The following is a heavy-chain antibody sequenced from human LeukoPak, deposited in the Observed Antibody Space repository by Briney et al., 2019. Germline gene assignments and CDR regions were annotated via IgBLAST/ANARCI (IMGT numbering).Heavy chain of an antibody. CDR3: ARQTGSGLFILP. V-gene: IGHV4-39*01. CDR2: IYYSGNT. D-gene: IGHD3/OR15-3a*01. J-gene: IGHJ4*02. Sequence: SETLSLTCTVSGGSISSSSYYWGWIRQPPGKGLEWIGSIYYSGNTYYNASLKSQVSISIDTSKNQFSLRLTSVTTADTAVYYCARQTGSGLFILPGGQGTLVTVSS. CDR1: GGSISSSSYY.